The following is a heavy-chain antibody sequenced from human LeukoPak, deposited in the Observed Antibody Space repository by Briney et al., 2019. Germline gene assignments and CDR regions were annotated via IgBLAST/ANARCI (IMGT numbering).Heavy chain of an antibody. V-gene: IGHV4-4*02. D-gene: IGHD3-22*01. J-gene: IGHJ4*02. CDR3: ARAPYYDSSGYHSAYFEY. CDR1: GFTLSSYG. CDR2: IFHSATT. Sequence: PGGSLRHSCAASGFTLSSYGMNWVRQPPGKGLEWIGEIFHSATTNYNPSLKSRVTISVDKSKNHFSLKLSSVTAADTAVYYCARAPYYDSSGYHSAYFEYWGQGTLVTVSS.